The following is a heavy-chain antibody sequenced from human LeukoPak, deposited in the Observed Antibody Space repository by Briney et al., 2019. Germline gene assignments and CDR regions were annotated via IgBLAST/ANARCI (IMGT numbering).Heavy chain of an antibody. CDR3: ARQRYSSGWYGHAPRTEY. J-gene: IGHJ4*02. Sequence: SETLSLTCTVSGGSISSSSYYWGWIRQPPGKGLEWIGSIYYSGSTYYNPSLKSRVTISVDTSKNQFSLKLSSVTAADTAVYYCARQRYSSGWYGHAPRTEYWGQGTLVTVSS. CDR1: GGSISSSSYY. V-gene: IGHV4-39*01. CDR2: IYYSGST. D-gene: IGHD6-19*01.